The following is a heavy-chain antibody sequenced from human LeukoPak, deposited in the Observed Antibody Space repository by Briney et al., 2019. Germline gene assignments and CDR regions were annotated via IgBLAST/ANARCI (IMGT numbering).Heavy chain of an antibody. D-gene: IGHD3-10*01. Sequence: SETLSLTCAVYGGSFSGYYWSWIRQPPGKGLEWIGEINHSGSTNYNPSLKSRVTISVDTSKNQFSLKLSSVTAADTAVYYCARFGRTRWFGFQNWFDPWGQGTLVTVSS. CDR2: INHSGST. V-gene: IGHV4-34*01. CDR1: GGSFSGYY. CDR3: ARFGRTRWFGFQNWFDP. J-gene: IGHJ5*02.